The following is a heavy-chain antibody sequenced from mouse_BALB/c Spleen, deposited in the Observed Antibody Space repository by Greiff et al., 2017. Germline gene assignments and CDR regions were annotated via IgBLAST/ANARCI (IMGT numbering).Heavy chain of an antibody. V-gene: IGHV2-3*01. CDR2: IWGDGST. CDR3: AKPGEALYGNYWYFDV. CDR1: GFSLTSYG. Sequence: VMLVESGPGLVVPSQSLSITCTVSGFSLTSYGVSWVRQPPGKGLEWLGVIWGDGSTNYHSALISRLSISKDNSKSQVFLKLNSLQTDDTATYYCAKPGEALYGNYWYFDVWGAGTTVTVSS. D-gene: IGHD2-1*01. J-gene: IGHJ1*01.